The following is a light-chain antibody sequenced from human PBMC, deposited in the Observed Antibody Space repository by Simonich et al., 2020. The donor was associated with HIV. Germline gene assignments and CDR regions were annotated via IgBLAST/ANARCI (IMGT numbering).Light chain of an antibody. CDR1: SSDVGSYNL. CDR3: CSYAGSSTLV. CDR2: EGN. Sequence: QSALTQPASVSGSPGQSLTISCAGTSSDVGSYNLVSWYQKHPGKAPKLMIYEGNSRPSWFSNRFSGSKYGNTAYLTISGIQAEDEADYYCCSYAGSSTLVFGGGTKLTVL. J-gene: IGLJ3*02. V-gene: IGLV2-23*01.